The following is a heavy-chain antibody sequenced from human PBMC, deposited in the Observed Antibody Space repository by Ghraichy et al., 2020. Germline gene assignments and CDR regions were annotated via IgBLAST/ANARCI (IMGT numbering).Heavy chain of an antibody. CDR3: ASSVAGSVVWFDP. CDR2: IYSGGNT. V-gene: IGHV3-53*01. J-gene: IGHJ5*02. D-gene: IGHD6-19*01. Sequence: VSVIYSGGNTYYADSVKGRFTISRDNSQNPLYLQMNSLRAEYTAVYYCASSVAGSVVWFDPLGQG.